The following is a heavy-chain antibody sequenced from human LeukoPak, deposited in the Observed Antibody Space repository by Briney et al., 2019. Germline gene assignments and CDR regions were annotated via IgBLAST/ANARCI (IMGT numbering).Heavy chain of an antibody. V-gene: IGHV3-23*01. CDR1: GFIFSIYC. D-gene: IGHD5-18*01. J-gene: IGHJ4*02. Sequence: GGSLRLSCAASGFIFSIYCVSWVRQAPGKGLEWVSVISGSGGSTNFADSVKGRFTSSRDNSKNTLYLQMHSLRVEDTAVYYCAQGRLGYSYGAFDHWGQGTLVTVSS. CDR3: AQGRLGYSYGAFDH. CDR2: ISGSGGST.